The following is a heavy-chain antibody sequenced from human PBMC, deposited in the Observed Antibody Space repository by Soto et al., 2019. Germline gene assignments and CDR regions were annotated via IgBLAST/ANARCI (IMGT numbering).Heavy chain of an antibody. CDR2: INHRGSS. D-gene: IGHD7-27*01. V-gene: IGHV4-34*01. J-gene: IGHJ5*02. CDR3: ARGWGEFDA. Sequence: SETLSLTCAVNGGSLSGYYWSWIRQSPGKGLEWIGEINHRGSSDYNPSLRSRVTISIDTSKNQLSLNLRSVSAADTAVYYCARGWGEFDAWGQGTPVTVSS. CDR1: GGSLSGYY.